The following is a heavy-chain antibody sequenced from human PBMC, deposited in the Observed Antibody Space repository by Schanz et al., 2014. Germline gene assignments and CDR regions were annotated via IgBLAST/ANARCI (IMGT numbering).Heavy chain of an antibody. J-gene: IGHJ4*02. CDR2: IYYSGST. CDR3: ARDERDLPRSLFVF. CDR1: GGTISSYY. V-gene: IGHV4-59*01. D-gene: IGHD2-2*01. Sequence: QVQLQESGPGLVKPSETLSLTCTVSGGTISSYYWSWIRQPPGKGLEWIGYIYYSGSTNYKPSLKSRVTISVDTSKNQISLKLSSVTAADTAVYYCARDERDLPRSLFVFWGQGTLVTVSS.